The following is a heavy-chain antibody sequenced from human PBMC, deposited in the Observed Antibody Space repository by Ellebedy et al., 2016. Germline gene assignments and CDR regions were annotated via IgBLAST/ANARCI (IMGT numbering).Heavy chain of an antibody. CDR1: GASISSSDYW. Sequence: SETLSLTCTVSGASISSSDYWWGWIRQPPGKGLEWIGIIFYSGNTWKNLSLKSRVSMSVDMSTNQFSLRLTSVPAADTAVYYCARQRGIGLWYLDLWGRGTLVTVSS. J-gene: IGHJ2*01. CDR2: IFYSGNT. CDR3: ARQRGIGLWYLDL. V-gene: IGHV4-39*07. D-gene: IGHD3-16*01.